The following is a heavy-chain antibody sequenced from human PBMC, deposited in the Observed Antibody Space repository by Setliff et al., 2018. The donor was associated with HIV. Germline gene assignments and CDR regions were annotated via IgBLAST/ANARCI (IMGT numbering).Heavy chain of an antibody. J-gene: IGHJ3*02. D-gene: IGHD6-19*01. V-gene: IGHV4-31*03. CDR2: VYYTGKT. CDR3: ARVPYRSAWFSGGHDAFDI. CDR1: GVSIVTGGFY. Sequence: PSETLSLTCSVSGVSIVTGGFYYSWIRHHPGKGLEWLGTVYYTGKTYYNPSLQSRLTMSADTSKNQLYLKMNSVTAADTAVYFCARVPYRSAWFSGGHDAFDIWGQGTMVTVSS.